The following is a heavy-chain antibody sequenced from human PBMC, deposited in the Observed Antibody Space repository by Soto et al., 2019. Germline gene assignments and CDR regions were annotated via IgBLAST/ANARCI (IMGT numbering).Heavy chain of an antibody. Sequence: ASVKVSCKASGYSFTNNDVSWVRQDTGEGLEWMGWMNPRSRDTGYTQKFQGRVTMTRDISIATAYMELSSLRSDDTAIYYCARMETFGSLNWFDPWGQGTLVTGSS. CDR1: GYSFTNND. CDR3: ARMETFGSLNWFDP. V-gene: IGHV1-8*01. D-gene: IGHD3-16*01. J-gene: IGHJ5*02. CDR2: MNPRSRDT.